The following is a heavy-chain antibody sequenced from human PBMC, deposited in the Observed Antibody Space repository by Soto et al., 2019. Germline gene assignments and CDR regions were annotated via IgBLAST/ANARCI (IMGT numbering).Heavy chain of an antibody. V-gene: IGHV4-30-4*01. Sequence: QVQLQESGPGLVKPSQTLSLTCTVSGGSISSGDYYWSWIRQPPGKGLEWIGYIYYSGSTYYNPSLKSRLTIPVDTSKNQFSLKLSSVTAADTAVYYCARMITPWMGNFDYWGQGTLVTVSS. D-gene: IGHD3-16*01. CDR2: IYYSGST. CDR3: ARMITPWMGNFDY. CDR1: GGSISSGDYY. J-gene: IGHJ4*02.